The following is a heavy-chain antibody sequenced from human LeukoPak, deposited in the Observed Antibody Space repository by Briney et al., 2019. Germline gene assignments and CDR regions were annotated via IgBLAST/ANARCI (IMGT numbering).Heavy chain of an antibody. D-gene: IGHD1-26*01. CDR2: INPHSGGT. CDR1: GYTFTAHY. V-gene: IGHV1-2*02. CDR3: AREGWELLRAFDI. J-gene: IGHJ3*02. Sequence: ASVKVTCKASGYTFTAHYIHWVRQAPAQGLAWMGWINPHSGGTNYAQKFQGRVTMTRDTFIRVVYLELGRLRCDDEAVDYCAREGWELLRAFDIWGQGTMVTVSS.